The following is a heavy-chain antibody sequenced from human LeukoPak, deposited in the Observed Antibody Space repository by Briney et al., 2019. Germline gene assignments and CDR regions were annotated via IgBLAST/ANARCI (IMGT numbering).Heavy chain of an antibody. CDR3: ARVGMKYGDGVGDYFDY. J-gene: IGHJ4*02. CDR1: GFTFSSYA. Sequence: PGGSLRLSCAASGFTFSSYAMSWVRQAPGKGLEWVSAISGSGGSTYYADSVKGRFTISRDNSKNTLYLQMNSLRAEDTAVYYCARVGMKYGDGVGDYFDYWGQGTLVTVSS. D-gene: IGHD4-17*01. CDR2: ISGSGGST. V-gene: IGHV3-23*01.